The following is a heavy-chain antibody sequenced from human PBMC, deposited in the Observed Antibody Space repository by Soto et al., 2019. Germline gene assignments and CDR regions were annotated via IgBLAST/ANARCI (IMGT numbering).Heavy chain of an antibody. J-gene: IGHJ3*02. CDR2: IKQDGSEK. Sequence: PGGSLRLSCAASGFTFSSYWMSWVRQAPGKGLEWVANIKQDGSEKYYVDSVKGRFTISRDNAKNSLYLQMNSLRAEDTAVYYCARISSVVAPDAFDIWGQGTMVTVS. D-gene: IGHD3-22*01. CDR3: ARISSVVAPDAFDI. CDR1: GFTFSSYW. V-gene: IGHV3-7*03.